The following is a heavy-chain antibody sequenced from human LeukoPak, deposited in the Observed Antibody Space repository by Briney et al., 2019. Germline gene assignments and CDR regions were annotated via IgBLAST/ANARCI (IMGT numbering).Heavy chain of an antibody. CDR1: GFTFCSYD. V-gene: IGHV3-13*01. Sequence: PGGSLRLSCAASGFTFCSYDMHWVRQVTGKGLEWVSSIDTAGDTYYPGSVKGRFTISRENAKNSLYLQMNSLRAGDTAVYYCVRRCSSSSCPLDYWGQGTLVTVSS. CDR3: VRRCSSSSCPLDY. CDR2: IDTAGDT. J-gene: IGHJ4*02. D-gene: IGHD2-2*01.